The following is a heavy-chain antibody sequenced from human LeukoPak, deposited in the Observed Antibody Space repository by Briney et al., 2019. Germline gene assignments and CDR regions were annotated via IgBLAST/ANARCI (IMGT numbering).Heavy chain of an antibody. CDR2: ISYDGSNK. D-gene: IGHD1-26*01. J-gene: IGHJ4*02. CDR1: GFTFSSYG. V-gene: IGHV3-30*18. Sequence: GSLRLSCAASGFTFSSYGMHCVRQAPGKGLEWVAVISYDGSNKFYADSVQGRFTISRDNSKNTLYLQMNSLRAEDTAVYYCAKDGGRYSGSLGDWGQGTLVTVSS. CDR3: AKDGGRYSGSLGD.